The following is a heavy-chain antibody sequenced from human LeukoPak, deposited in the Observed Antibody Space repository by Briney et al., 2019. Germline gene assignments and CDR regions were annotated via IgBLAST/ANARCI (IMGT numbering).Heavy chain of an antibody. CDR2: INAGNGNT. CDR3: ARGSYFYGSGSFMGSDY. J-gene: IGHJ4*02. Sequence: ASVKVSCKASGYTFTNYAIHWVRQAPGQRLEWMGWINAGNGNTEYSQNLQDRVTITRDTSATTAYMELSSLRSEDTAVYYRARGSYFYGSGSFMGSDYWGQGTLVTVSS. D-gene: IGHD3-10*01. V-gene: IGHV1-3*01. CDR1: GYTFTNYA.